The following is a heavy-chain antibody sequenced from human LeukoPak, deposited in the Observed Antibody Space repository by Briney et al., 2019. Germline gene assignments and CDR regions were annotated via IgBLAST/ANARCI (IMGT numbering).Heavy chain of an antibody. D-gene: IGHD3-16*01. CDR3: ARGVEDYPTYGYFDY. CDR2: INAGNGNT. J-gene: IGHJ4*02. CDR1: GYTFTSYA. Sequence: EASVKVSCKASGYTFTSYAMHWVRQAPGQRLEWMGWINAGNGNTKYSQKFQGRVTITRDTSASTAYMELSSLRSEDTDVYYCARGVEDYPTYGYFDYWGQGTLVTVSS. V-gene: IGHV1-3*01.